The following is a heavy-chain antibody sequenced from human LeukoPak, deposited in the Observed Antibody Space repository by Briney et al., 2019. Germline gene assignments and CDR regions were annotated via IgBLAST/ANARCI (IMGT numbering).Heavy chain of an antibody. CDR3: ARDPTDWNYGHGAFDI. D-gene: IGHD1-7*01. J-gene: IGHJ3*02. V-gene: IGHV3-30*03. CDR2: ISYDGSNK. Sequence: PGGSLRLSCAASGFTFSSYSMNWVRQAPGKGLEWVAVISYDGSNKYYADSVKGRFIISRDNSKNTLYLQMNSLRPEDTALYYCARDPTDWNYGHGAFDIWGQGTMVTVSS. CDR1: GFTFSSYS.